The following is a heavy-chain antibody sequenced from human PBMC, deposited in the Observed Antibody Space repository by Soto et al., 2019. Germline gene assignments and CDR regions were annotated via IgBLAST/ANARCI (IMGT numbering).Heavy chain of an antibody. CDR1: DGSISSSSDH. Sequence: SETLSLTCTVADGSISSSSDHCGLIRKPPGKGLEWIGSIYYSGSTYYNPSLKSRVTISVDTSKNQFSLKLSSVTAADTAVYYCARHYRRGYSYGYGYWGQGTQVTVSS. J-gene: IGHJ4*02. V-gene: IGHV4-39*01. D-gene: IGHD5-18*01. CDR3: ARHYRRGYSYGYGY. CDR2: IYYSGST.